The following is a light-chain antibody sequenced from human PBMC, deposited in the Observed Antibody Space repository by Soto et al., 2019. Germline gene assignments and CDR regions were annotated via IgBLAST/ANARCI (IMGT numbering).Light chain of an antibody. J-gene: IGLJ1*01. V-gene: IGLV7-46*01. CDR1: TGAVTSGHY. CDR3: LLSYTGAHV. CDR2: DTS. Sequence: QAVVTQEPSLTVSPGGTVTLTCGSSTGAVTSGHYPYWFQQKPGQAPRTLIYDTSDKHSWTPARFSGSLLGGKAALTLSGAQPEDEAEYYCLLSYTGAHVFGTGTKDTDL.